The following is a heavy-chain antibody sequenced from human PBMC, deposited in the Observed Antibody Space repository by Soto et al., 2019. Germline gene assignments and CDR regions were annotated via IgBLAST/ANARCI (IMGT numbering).Heavy chain of an antibody. CDR2: TGSGTGPG. D-gene: IGHD2-15*01. Sequence: QVQLVQSGTEVKKPGSSVKVSCKASGGSLSTNPISWVRQAPGQGLEWMGGTGSGTGPGNHAQKFQGRLTVNPDKSPSTVYMEVTNPSSEDTAVYYCARRHSGGFFRFFDSWGQGTLVTVSS. V-gene: IGHV1-69*06. J-gene: IGHJ4*02. CDR1: GGSLSTNP. CDR3: ARRHSGGFFRFFDS.